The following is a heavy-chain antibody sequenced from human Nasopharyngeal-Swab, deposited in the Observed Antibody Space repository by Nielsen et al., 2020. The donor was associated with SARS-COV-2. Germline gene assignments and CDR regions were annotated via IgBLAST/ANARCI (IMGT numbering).Heavy chain of an antibody. D-gene: IGHD2-15*01. CDR2: IYHSGST. Sequence: SETLSLTCAVSGGSISSSNWWSWVRQPPGKGLEWIGEIYHSGSTNYNPSLKSRVTISVDKSKNQFSLKLSSVTAADTAVYYCARGDQGYCSGGSCYYFDYWGQGTLVTVSS. V-gene: IGHV4-4*02. CDR3: ARGDQGYCSGGSCYYFDY. J-gene: IGHJ4*02. CDR1: GGSISSSNW.